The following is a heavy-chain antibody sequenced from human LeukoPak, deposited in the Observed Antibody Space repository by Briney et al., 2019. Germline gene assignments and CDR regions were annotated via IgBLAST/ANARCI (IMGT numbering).Heavy chain of an antibody. V-gene: IGHV3-7*03. Sequence: GGSLRLSCAASGFTFSHYYMSWVRQAPGKGLEWVANIKQDGSEQFYLDSVKGRFTISRDNAKNALYLQMNSLRAEDTALYYCAKELQGAYYGMDVWGQGTTVTVSS. CDR2: IKQDGSEQ. CDR1: GFTFSHYY. CDR3: AKELQGAYYGMDV. J-gene: IGHJ6*02. D-gene: IGHD3-10*01.